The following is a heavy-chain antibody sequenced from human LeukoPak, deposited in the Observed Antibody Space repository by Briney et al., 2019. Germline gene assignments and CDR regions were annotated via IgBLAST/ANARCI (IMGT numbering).Heavy chain of an antibody. CDR1: GYTFTGYY. CDR2: INPNSGGT. J-gene: IGHJ6*02. Sequence: GASVKVSCKASGYTFTGYYMHWVRQAPGQGLEWMGWINPNSGGTNYAQKFQGRVTMTRDTSISTAYMELSRLRSDDTAVYYCARSRAVVPAAGIHCYYYYGMDVWGQGTTVTVSS. CDR3: ARSRAVVPAAGIHCYYYYGMDV. V-gene: IGHV1-2*02. D-gene: IGHD2-2*01.